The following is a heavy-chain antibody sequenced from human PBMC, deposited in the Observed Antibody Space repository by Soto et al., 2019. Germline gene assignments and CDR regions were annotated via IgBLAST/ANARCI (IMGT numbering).Heavy chain of an antibody. CDR3: ARHYQGGSYGGFDY. V-gene: IGHV4-30-2*01. CDR1: GGSISSGGYS. J-gene: IGHJ4*02. Sequence: SETLSLTCAVSGGSISSGGYSWSWIRQPPGKGLEWIGYIYHSGSTYYNPSLKSRVTISVDRSKNQFSLKLSSVTAADTAVYFCARHYQGGSYGGFDYWGQGTLVTVSS. D-gene: IGHD1-26*01. CDR2: IYHSGST.